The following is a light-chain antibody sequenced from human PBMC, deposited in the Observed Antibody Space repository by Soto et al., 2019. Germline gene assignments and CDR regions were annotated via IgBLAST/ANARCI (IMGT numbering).Light chain of an antibody. V-gene: IGKV1-39*01. CDR2: GAS. Sequence: EIQMTQSPSSLSASIGDIVTITCRASQTIINYLNFYQQKPGKAPTLIIFGASNFQDGVPSRFSGSGSVTEFPLTINNMQPEDFATYYCQQSDSTPRTFGQGTKVDIK. CDR1: QTIINY. J-gene: IGKJ1*01. CDR3: QQSDSTPRT.